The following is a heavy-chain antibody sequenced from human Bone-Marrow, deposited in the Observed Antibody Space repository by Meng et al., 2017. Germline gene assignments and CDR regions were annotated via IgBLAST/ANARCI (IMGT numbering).Heavy chain of an antibody. CDR3: ARAFFALVEVISYFQH. CDR1: GYTFTGYY. D-gene: IGHD6-13*01. CDR2: INPNSGGT. Sequence: ASVKVSCKASGYTFTGYYMHWVRQAPGQGLEWMGWINPNSGGTNYAQKFQGRVTMTRDTSIRTAYMELSRLRSDDTAVYYCARAFFALVEVISYFQHWGQGNLVTGAS. J-gene: IGHJ1*01. V-gene: IGHV1-2*02.